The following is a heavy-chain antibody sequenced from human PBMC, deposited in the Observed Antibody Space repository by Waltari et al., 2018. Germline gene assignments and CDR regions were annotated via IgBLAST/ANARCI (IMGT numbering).Heavy chain of an antibody. CDR3: ARGGAYYYDSSGFH. CDR2: IYSGGST. V-gene: IGHV3-53*01. Sequence: EVQLVESGGGLIQPGGSLRLSCAASGFTVSSDYMSWVRQAPGKGLEWVSVIYSGGSTYYADSVKGRFTISRDNSKNTLYLQMNSLRAEDTAVYYCARGGAYYYDSSGFHWGQGTLVTVSS. CDR1: GFTVSSDY. D-gene: IGHD3-22*01. J-gene: IGHJ4*02.